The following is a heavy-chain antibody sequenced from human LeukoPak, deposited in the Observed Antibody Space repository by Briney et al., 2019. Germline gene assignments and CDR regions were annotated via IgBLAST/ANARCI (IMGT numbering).Heavy chain of an antibody. CDR1: GYTFTNYA. Sequence: ASVKVSCKASGYTFTNYAMHWVRQAPGQRLEWMGWINAGSGNTKYSQKFQGRVTITRDTSASTAYMELSSLRSEDTAVYYCATDYSSSPGFDPWGQGTLVTVSS. CDR2: INAGSGNT. J-gene: IGHJ5*02. D-gene: IGHD6-13*01. CDR3: ATDYSSSPGFDP. V-gene: IGHV1-3*01.